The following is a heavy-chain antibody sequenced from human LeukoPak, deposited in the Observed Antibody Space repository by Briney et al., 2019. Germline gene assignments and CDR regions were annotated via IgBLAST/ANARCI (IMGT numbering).Heavy chain of an antibody. D-gene: IGHD4-17*01. CDR1: GYTFTSYG. Sequence: ASVKVSCKASGYTFTSYGISWVRQAPGQGLERMGWISAYNGNTNYAQKLQGRVTMTTDTSTSTAYMELRSLRSDDTAVYYCARGPYGDPYNWFDPWGQGTLVTVSS. CDR2: ISAYNGNT. J-gene: IGHJ5*02. CDR3: ARGPYGDPYNWFDP. V-gene: IGHV1-18*01.